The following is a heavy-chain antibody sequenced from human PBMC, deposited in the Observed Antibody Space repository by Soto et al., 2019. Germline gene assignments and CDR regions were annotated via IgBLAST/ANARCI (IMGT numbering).Heavy chain of an antibody. V-gene: IGHV3-9*01. CDR2: ISWNSGNI. Sequence: EVQVVEWGGGLEQPGRSLRLSCAASGFSFDDYAMHWVRQAPGKGLEWVSCISWNSGNIVYSDSVKGRFTISRDNAKNSLSLQMNSLRAEDTALYYCTKGSSTSCCCPLDHWGQGTLVTVSS. CDR3: TKGSSTSCCCPLDH. J-gene: IGHJ4*02. CDR1: GFSFDDYA. D-gene: IGHD2-2*01.